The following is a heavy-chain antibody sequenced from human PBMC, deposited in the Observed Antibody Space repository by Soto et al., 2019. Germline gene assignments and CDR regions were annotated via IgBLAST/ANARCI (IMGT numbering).Heavy chain of an antibody. CDR1: GDSVSSNNYC. CDR3: ARDVNDSSGSQGFDY. CDR2: IHYSGDS. J-gene: IGHJ4*02. D-gene: IGHD3-22*01. Sequence: KTSETLSLTCTVIGDSVSSNNYCWSWIRQRPGKGLEWIGYIHYSGDSYDNPSLTSRITMSMDVSKNQFSLNLRSVTAADTAIYYCARDVNDSSGSQGFDYWGQGTLVTVSS. V-gene: IGHV4-31*03.